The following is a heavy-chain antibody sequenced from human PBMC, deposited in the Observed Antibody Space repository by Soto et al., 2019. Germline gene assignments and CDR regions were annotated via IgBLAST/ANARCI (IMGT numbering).Heavy chain of an antibody. CDR3: ARMRSPV. CDR2: IKQDGSEK. V-gene: IGHV3-7*01. J-gene: IGHJ4*02. Sequence: GGSLRLSCAASGFTFSIYWMSWVRQAPGKGLEWVANIKQDGSEKYYVDSVKGRFTISRDNAKNSLYLQMNSLRAEDTAVYYCARMRSPVWGQGTLVTVSS. CDR1: GFTFSIYW.